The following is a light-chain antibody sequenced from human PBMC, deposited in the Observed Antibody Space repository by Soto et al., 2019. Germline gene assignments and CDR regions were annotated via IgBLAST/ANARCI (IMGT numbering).Light chain of an antibody. CDR2: GNS. Sequence: QSVLTQPPSVSGAPGQWVAISCTGSSSNIGAGYDVHWYQQLPGTAPKLLIYGNSNRPSGVPDRFSGSKSGTSASLAITGLQAEDEADYYCQSYDSSLSVSYVFGTGTKVTVL. CDR3: QSYDSSLSVSYV. J-gene: IGLJ1*01. CDR1: SSNIGAGYD. V-gene: IGLV1-40*01.